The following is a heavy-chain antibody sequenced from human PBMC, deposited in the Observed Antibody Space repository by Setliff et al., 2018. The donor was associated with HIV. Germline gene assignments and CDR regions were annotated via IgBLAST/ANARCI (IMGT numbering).Heavy chain of an antibody. CDR2: IWYDGSKK. Sequence: PGGSLRLSCAASGFTFNSYGMNWVRQAPGKGLEWVAIIWYDGSKKYYADSVKGRFTMSRDNSKNTLYLQMNNLRAEDTAVYYCATGGGGSSGSRWFDYWGRGTLVTVSS. CDR3: ATGGGGSSGSRWFDY. D-gene: IGHD2-15*01. V-gene: IGHV3-33*01. CDR1: GFTFNSYG. J-gene: IGHJ4*02.